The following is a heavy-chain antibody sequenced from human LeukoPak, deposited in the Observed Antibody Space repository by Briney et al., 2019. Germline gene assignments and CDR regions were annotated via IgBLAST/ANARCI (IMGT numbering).Heavy chain of an antibody. Sequence: GASVKVSCKASGYTFTSYGISWVRQAPGQGLEWMGWISAYNGNTNYAQKLQGRVTMTTDTSTSTAYMELRSLRSDDTAVYYCARDLEFGYLEWLSLGYDYWGQGTLVTVSS. CDR2: ISAYNGNT. V-gene: IGHV1-18*01. CDR3: ARDLEFGYLEWLSLGYDY. J-gene: IGHJ4*02. CDR1: GYTFTSYG. D-gene: IGHD3-3*01.